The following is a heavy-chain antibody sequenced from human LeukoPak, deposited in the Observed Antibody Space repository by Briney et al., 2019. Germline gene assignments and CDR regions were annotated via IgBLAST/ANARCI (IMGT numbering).Heavy chain of an antibody. D-gene: IGHD1-26*01. CDR2: INPSGGST. CDR3: ARAWEGYDDYYYYYMDV. V-gene: IGHV1-46*01. CDR1: GYTFTSYY. Sequence: VASVKVSCKASGYTFTSYYMHWVRQAPGQGLEWMGIINPSGGSTSYAQKFQGRVTMTRDTSTSTVYMELSSLRSEDTAVYYCARAWEGYDDYYYYYMDVWGKGTTVTVSS. J-gene: IGHJ6*03.